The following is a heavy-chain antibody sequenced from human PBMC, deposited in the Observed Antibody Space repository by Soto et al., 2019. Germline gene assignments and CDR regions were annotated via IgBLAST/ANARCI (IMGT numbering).Heavy chain of an antibody. J-gene: IGHJ5*02. CDR3: AKDWGSSGWYNWFDP. D-gene: IGHD6-13*01. CDR2: ISHDGGAT. Sequence: QVQLVESGGGVVQSGRSLRLSCAASGFTFSTSGMHWIRQAPGKGLEWVAMISHDGGATYYVDSVKGRFTISRDTDKNTLHLQMDSLRPENKATYYCAKDWGSSGWYNWFDPWGQGTLDTVSS. V-gene: IGHV3-30*18. CDR1: GFTFSTSG.